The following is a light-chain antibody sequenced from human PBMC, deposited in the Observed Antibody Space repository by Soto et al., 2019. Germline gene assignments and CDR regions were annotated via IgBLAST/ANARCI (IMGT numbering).Light chain of an antibody. CDR2: GAS. J-gene: IGKJ1*01. CDR1: QSVSSY. CDR3: QHYSTVWA. V-gene: IGKV3-20*01. Sequence: EIVLTQSPGTLSLSPGERATLSCRASQSVSSYLAWYQQKPGQAPRLLIYGASSRATGIPDRFSGSGSGTEFTLTISSLQPDDFATYYCQHYSTVWAFGQGTKVDIK.